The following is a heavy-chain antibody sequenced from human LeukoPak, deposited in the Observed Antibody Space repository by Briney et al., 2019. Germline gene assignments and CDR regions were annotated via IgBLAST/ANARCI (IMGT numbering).Heavy chain of an antibody. J-gene: IGHJ4*02. D-gene: IGHD5-12*01. Sequence: PGGSLRLSCAASGFTVSSNYMSWVRQAPGKGLEWASVIYSGGSTYYADSVKGRFTISRDNSKNTLYLQMNSLRAEDTAVYYCARTIVAYCFDYWGQGTLVTVSS. CDR2: IYSGGST. V-gene: IGHV3-53*01. CDR3: ARTIVAYCFDY. CDR1: GFTVSSNY.